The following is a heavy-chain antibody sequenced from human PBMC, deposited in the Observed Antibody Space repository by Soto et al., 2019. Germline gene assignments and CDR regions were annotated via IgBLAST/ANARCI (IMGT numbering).Heavy chain of an antibody. Sequence: PGGSLRLSCAASGFTFRNHAMHWVRQAPGKGLEWVAILWYDGSNQYYADSVKGRFTISRDSSKNTLYLQVNNLRAEDTAVYYCARDRMVMYLDHWGQGALVTVSS. CDR1: GFTFRNHA. J-gene: IGHJ4*02. CDR2: LWYDGSNQ. D-gene: IGHD2-21*01. V-gene: IGHV3-33*01. CDR3: ARDRMVMYLDH.